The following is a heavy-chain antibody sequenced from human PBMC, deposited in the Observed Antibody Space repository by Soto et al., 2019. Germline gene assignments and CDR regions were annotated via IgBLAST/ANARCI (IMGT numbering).Heavy chain of an antibody. CDR2: IYWDDDK. Sequence: QITLKESGPTLVKPTQTLTLTCTFSGFSLSTSGVGVGWIRQPPGKALEWLALIYWDDDKRYSPSLKSRLTTXKXSXXTPVVLTMTNMDPVDTATYYCAHVYSSSPNWYFDLWGRGTLVTVSS. CDR1: GFSLSTSGVG. D-gene: IGHD6-6*01. J-gene: IGHJ2*01. CDR3: AHVYSSSPNWYFDL. V-gene: IGHV2-5*02.